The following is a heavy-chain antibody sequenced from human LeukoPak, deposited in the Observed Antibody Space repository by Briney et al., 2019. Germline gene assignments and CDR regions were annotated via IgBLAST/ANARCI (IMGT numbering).Heavy chain of an antibody. CDR2: INHSGST. CDR1: GGSINGYY. CDR3: ARRTNDFWSGYYGMPFDY. J-gene: IGHJ4*02. Sequence: PSETLSLTCTVSGGSINGYYWTWIRQPPGKGLEWIGEINHSGSTNYNPSLKSRVTISVDTSKNQFSLKLSSVTAADTAVYYCARRTNDFWSGYYGMPFDYWGQGTLVTVSS. D-gene: IGHD3-3*01. V-gene: IGHV4-34*01.